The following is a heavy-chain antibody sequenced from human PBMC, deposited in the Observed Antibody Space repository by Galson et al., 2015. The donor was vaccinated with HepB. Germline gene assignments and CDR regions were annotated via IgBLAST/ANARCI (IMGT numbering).Heavy chain of an antibody. V-gene: IGHV3-66*01. J-gene: IGHJ2*01. CDR2: IYTGDNT. CDR3: ARAASLPRGYWYFDL. CDR1: GFTVSRHY. Sequence: SLRLSCAASGFTVSRHYMSWVRLVPGKGLEWVSIIYTGDNTYYAESLKGRFTISRDSAKDTLYLQMNSLRAEDSAVYYCARAASLPRGYWYFDLWGRGTLVTVSS. D-gene: IGHD6-25*01.